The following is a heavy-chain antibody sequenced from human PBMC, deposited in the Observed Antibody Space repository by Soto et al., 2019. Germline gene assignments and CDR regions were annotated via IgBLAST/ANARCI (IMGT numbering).Heavy chain of an antibody. J-gene: IGHJ5*02. Sequence: SSETLSLTCTVPVGSMISISYYWGWILQPPGKGLEWIVSIYYSGSTYYNPSLKSRVTIPVDTSKNQFSLKLSSVTAADTAVYYCARRAAAGNNWFDPWGQGTLVTVSS. CDR3: ARRAAAGNNWFDP. CDR1: VGSMISISYY. D-gene: IGHD6-13*01. CDR2: IYYSGST. V-gene: IGHV4-39*01.